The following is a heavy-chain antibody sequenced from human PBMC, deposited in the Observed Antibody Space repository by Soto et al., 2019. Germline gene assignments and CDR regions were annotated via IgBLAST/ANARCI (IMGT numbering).Heavy chain of an antibody. J-gene: IGHJ4*02. V-gene: IGHV3-30*18. D-gene: IGHD3-22*01. CDR1: GFTFSRYG. Sequence: GGSLRLSCAASGFTFSRYGMHWVRQAPGKGLEWVALISYDGSNKYYADSVKGRFTISRDNSKNTLYLQMNSLRSEDTAVYYCTKDQDYDSTVLDYWGQGTLVTVSS. CDR3: TKDQDYDSTVLDY. CDR2: ISYDGSNK.